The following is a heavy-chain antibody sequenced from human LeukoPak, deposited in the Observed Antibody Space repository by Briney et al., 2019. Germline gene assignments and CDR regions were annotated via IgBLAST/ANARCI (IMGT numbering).Heavy chain of an antibody. CDR2: ITDSGDNT. CDR3: GKLVSEVTGDDY. Sequence: PGGSLRLSCAASGFTFNTYAMSWVRQAPGKGLEWVSSITDSGDNTYYTDSVKGRFTISRDNSKNTLYLQMNSLRADDTAVYYCGKLVSEVTGDDYWGQGTLVTVSS. CDR1: GFTFNTYA. V-gene: IGHV3-23*01. J-gene: IGHJ4*02. D-gene: IGHD7-27*01.